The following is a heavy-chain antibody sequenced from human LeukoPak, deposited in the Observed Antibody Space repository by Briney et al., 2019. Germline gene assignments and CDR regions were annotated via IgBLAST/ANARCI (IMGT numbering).Heavy chain of an antibody. V-gene: IGHV3-30-3*01. CDR3: ARAAGSTGTTVS. CDR1: GFTFSSYA. J-gene: IGHJ4*02. D-gene: IGHD1-1*01. Sequence: GGSLRLSCAASGFTFSSYAMHWVRQAPGKGLEWVAVISYDGSDKYYADSVKGRFTISRDNSKNTLYLQVNSLRAEDTAVYYCARAAGSTGTTVSWGQGTLVTVSS. CDR2: ISYDGSDK.